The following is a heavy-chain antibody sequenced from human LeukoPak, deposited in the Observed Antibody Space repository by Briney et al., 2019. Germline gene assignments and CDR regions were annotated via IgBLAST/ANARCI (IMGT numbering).Heavy chain of an antibody. CDR1: RGSMTDAC. D-gene: IGHD3-9*01. V-gene: IGHV4-59*12. CDR3: TREGYGRTAYCLNF. Sequence: SETLSLTCTLSRGSMTDACWSSFRAAPGEGLEWLRYHYPNGLTEDSPPHGSRISFTVATSKREATVRLSSVTAADAAVYYCTREGYGRTAYCLNFWGQGTLVTVSS. CDR2: HYPNGLT. J-gene: IGHJ4*02.